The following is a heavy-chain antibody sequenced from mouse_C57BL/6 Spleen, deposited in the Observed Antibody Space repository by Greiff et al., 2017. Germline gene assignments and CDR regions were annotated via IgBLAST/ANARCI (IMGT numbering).Heavy chain of an antibody. D-gene: IGHD2-4*01. CDR3: AREGYDYDCFAY. J-gene: IGHJ3*01. CDR1: GYTFTSYW. Sequence: VQLQQPGAELVKPGASVKLSCKASGYTFTSYWMHWVKQRPGQGLEWIGMIHTNSGSTNYNEKFKRKATLTVDKSSSTAYMQLSSLTSEDSAVYYCAREGYDYDCFAYWGQGTLVTVSA. V-gene: IGHV1-64*01. CDR2: IHTNSGST.